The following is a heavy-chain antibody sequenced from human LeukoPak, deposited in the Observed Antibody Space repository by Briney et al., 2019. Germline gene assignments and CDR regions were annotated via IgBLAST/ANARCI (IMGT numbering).Heavy chain of an antibody. V-gene: IGHV4-39*01. CDR2: IYYSGST. D-gene: IGHD3-22*01. Sequence: PSETLSLTCTVSGGSISSSSYYWGWIRQPPGKGLEWIGSIYYSGSTYYNPSLKSRVTISVDTSKNQFSLKLSSVTAADTAVYYCARRCGAYYYDSSGYCSAFDIWGQGTMVTVSS. J-gene: IGHJ3*02. CDR1: GGSISSSSYY. CDR3: ARRCGAYYYDSSGYCSAFDI.